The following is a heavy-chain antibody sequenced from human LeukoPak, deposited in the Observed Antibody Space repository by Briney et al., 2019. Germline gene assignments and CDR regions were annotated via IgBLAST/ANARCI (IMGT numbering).Heavy chain of an antibody. D-gene: IGHD2-15*01. V-gene: IGHV3-23*01. CDR3: ANYCSGGNCYSGLY. CDR2: ITSSGNT. J-gene: IGHJ4*02. Sequence: GGSLRLSCAASGFIFSNYAMTWVRQAPGKGLQWVSTITSSGNTHYADAVKGRFTISRDNSKNTLYLQMNSLRAEDTALYYCANYCSGGNCYSGLYWGQGTLVTVSS. CDR1: GFIFSNYA.